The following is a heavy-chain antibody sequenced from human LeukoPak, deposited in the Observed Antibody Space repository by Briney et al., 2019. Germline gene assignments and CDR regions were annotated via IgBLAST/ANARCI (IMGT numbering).Heavy chain of an antibody. J-gene: IGHJ4*02. CDR3: ARDRTQGYGGNSDY. D-gene: IGHD4-23*01. V-gene: IGHV3-48*01. Sequence: GGSLRLSCAASGFTFSSDSMNWVRQAPGKGLEWVSYISSSSSTMYYADSVKGRFTISRDNAKNSLYLQMNSLRGEDTAVYYCARDRTQGYGGNSDYWGQGTLVTVSS. CDR2: ISSSSSTM. CDR1: GFTFSSDS.